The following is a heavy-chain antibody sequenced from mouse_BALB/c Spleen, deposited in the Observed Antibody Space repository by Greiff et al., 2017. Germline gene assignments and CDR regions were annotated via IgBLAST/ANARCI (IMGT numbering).Heavy chain of an antibody. Sequence: QVQLQQSGAELMKPGASVKISCKATGYTFSSYWIEWVKQRPGHGLEWIGEILPGSGSTNYNEKFKGKATFTADTSSNTAYMQLSSLTSEDSAVYYCARRGLLRPHFDYWGQGTTLTVAS. CDR2: ILPGSGST. J-gene: IGHJ2*01. CDR1: GYTFSSYW. V-gene: IGHV1-9*01. CDR3: ARRGLLRPHFDY. D-gene: IGHD1-2*01.